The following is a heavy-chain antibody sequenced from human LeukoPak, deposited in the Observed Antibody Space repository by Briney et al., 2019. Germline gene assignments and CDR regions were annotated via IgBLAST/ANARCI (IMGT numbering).Heavy chain of an antibody. CDR2: ISAYNGKT. CDR3: ARSGLTLRLGTHSKPGGMDV. D-gene: IGHD3-16*01. V-gene: IGHV1-18*01. J-gene: IGHJ6*02. Sequence: ASVKVSCKASGYTFTSYGISWVRQAPGQGLEWMGGISAYNGKTDYAQKLQGRVTMTTDTSTSTAYMELRSVRSDDTAAYYFARSGLTLRLGTHSKPGGMDVWGQGTTVTVSS. CDR1: GYTFTSYG.